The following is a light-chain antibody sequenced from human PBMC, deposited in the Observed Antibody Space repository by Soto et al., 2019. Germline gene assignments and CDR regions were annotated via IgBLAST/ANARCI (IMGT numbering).Light chain of an antibody. V-gene: IGKV3-11*01. Sequence: EIVLTQSPATLSLSPGERATLSYRASQSVSSYLAWYQQKPGQAPRLLIYDASNRATGIPARFSGSGSGTDFTLTISSLEPEDFAVYYCQQYNIWPLTFGGGTKVEIK. CDR3: QQYNIWPLT. CDR1: QSVSSY. CDR2: DAS. J-gene: IGKJ4*01.